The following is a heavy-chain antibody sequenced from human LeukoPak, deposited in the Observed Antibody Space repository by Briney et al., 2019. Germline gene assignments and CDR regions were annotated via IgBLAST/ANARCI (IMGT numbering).Heavy chain of an antibody. CDR2: INQDGSAK. V-gene: IGHV3-7*01. CDR3: ARDQVGATSPY. D-gene: IGHD1-26*01. Sequence: PGGSLRLSCAASVFTLSNYWMSWVRQAPGKGLEWVANINQDGSAKYYVDSVKGRFTISRDNAKNSLYLQMNSLRAEDTAVYYCARDQVGATSPYWGQGTLVTVSS. CDR1: VFTLSNYW. J-gene: IGHJ4*02.